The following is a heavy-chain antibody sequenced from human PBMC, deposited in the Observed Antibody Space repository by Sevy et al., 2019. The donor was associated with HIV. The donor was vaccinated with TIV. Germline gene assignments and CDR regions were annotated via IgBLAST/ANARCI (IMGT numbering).Heavy chain of an antibody. V-gene: IGHV3-30-3*01. CDR3: ARTEWELLPFDY. Sequence: GGSLRLSCVASGFTFSSYAMHWVRQAPGKGLEWVAVISYDGSNKYYADSVKGRFTISRDNSKKTLYLQMNSLRAEDTAVYYCARTEWELLPFDYWGQGTLVTVSS. CDR1: GFTFSSYA. D-gene: IGHD1-26*01. J-gene: IGHJ4*02. CDR2: ISYDGSNK.